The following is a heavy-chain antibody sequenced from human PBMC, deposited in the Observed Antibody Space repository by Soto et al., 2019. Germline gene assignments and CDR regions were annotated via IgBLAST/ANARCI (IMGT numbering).Heavy chain of an antibody. CDR1: SGSISSSNW. CDR2: IYHSGST. D-gene: IGHD3-10*01. J-gene: IGHJ6*03. V-gene: IGHV4-4*02. Sequence: QVQLQESGPGLVKPSGTLSLTCAVSSGSISSSNWWSWVRQPPGKGLEWIGEIYHSGSTNYNPSLKSRVTISVDKSKHQFSLKLSSVTAADTAVYYCARRTYYYGSGSYYYYYYMDVWGKGTTVTVSS. CDR3: ARRTYYYGSGSYYYYYYMDV.